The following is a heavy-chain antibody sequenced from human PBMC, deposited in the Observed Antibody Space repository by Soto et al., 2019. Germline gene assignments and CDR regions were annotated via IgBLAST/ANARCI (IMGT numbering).Heavy chain of an antibody. CDR3: TTGSTSTKNY. Sequence: EVQLVESGGGLVIPGGSLRLSCAASGFTFSNAWLSWVRQAPGKGLEWVGRIKSKTDGGTTDYTAPVKGRFTISRDDSKNTLYLQMNSLKIEDTAVYYCTTGSTSTKNYWGQVTLVTVSS. D-gene: IGHD6-6*01. J-gene: IGHJ4*02. CDR2: IKSKTDGGTT. V-gene: IGHV3-15*01. CDR1: GFTFSNAW.